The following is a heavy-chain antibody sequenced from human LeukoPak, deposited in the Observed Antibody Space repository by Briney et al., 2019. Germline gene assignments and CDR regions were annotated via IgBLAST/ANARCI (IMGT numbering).Heavy chain of an antibody. J-gene: IGHJ4*02. Sequence: GGSLRLSCAASGFTFSSYTLIWVRQAPGKGLEWVSSISGSDCYIYYADSVKGRFTISRDNAKNSLYLQMNGLRAEDTAVYYCARDAYCGGDCYYDYWGQGTLVTVSS. V-gene: IGHV3-21*01. CDR1: GFTFSSYT. CDR2: ISGSDCYI. CDR3: ARDAYCGGDCYYDY. D-gene: IGHD2-21*02.